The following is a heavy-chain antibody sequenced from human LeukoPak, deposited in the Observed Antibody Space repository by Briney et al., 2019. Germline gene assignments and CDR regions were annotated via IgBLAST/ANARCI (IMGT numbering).Heavy chain of an antibody. Sequence: PGGCLRLSCAASGFTFSSYWMHWLRQAPGKGLVWVSRINSDGSSITYADSVKGRFTISRDNAKNTLYLQINSLRAEDTAVYYCAREYQVTARFDPWGQGTLVTVSS. CDR2: INSDGSSI. J-gene: IGHJ5*02. V-gene: IGHV3-74*01. CDR1: GFTFSSYW. CDR3: AREYQVTARFDP. D-gene: IGHD5-18*01.